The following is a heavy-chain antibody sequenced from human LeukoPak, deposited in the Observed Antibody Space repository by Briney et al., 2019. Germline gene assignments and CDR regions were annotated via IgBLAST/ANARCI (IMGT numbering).Heavy chain of an antibody. Sequence: GGSLRLSCAASGFTFSSYGMHWVRQAPGKGLEWVAVIWYDGSNKYYADSVKGRFTISRDNSKNTLYLQMNSLRAEDTAVYYCTRLPRDYGDYVAGAFDIWGQGTMVTVSS. D-gene: IGHD4-17*01. CDR1: GFTFSSYG. J-gene: IGHJ3*02. V-gene: IGHV3-33*01. CDR2: IWYDGSNK. CDR3: TRLPRDYGDYVAGAFDI.